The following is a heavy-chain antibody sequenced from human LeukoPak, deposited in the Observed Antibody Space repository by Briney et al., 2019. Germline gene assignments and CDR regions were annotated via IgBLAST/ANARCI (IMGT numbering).Heavy chain of an antibody. Sequence: SETLSLTCTVSGDSISRYYWSWIRQPPGKGLEWIAYIYHSGSANYHPSLKSRFTISVDTSKNQLSLKVSSVTAADTAVYYCAGQKAVFGWYYYDFWGQGTLVAVSS. CDR2: IYHSGSA. V-gene: IGHV4-59*08. D-gene: IGHD3-10*01. CDR1: GDSISRYY. J-gene: IGHJ4*02. CDR3: AGQKAVFGWYYYDF.